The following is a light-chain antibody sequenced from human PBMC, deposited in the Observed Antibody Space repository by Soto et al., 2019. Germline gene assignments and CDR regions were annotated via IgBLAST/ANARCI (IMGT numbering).Light chain of an antibody. CDR2: DVS. J-gene: IGLJ2*01. Sequence: QSALTQPRSVSGFPGQSVTISCTGTSSDVGGYNYVSWYQQHPGKAPKLMIYDVSKRPSGVPDRFSGSKSGNTASLTISGLQAEDEADYYCCSYAGSYLVVFGGGTQLTVL. CDR1: SSDVGGYNY. CDR3: CSYAGSYLVV. V-gene: IGLV2-11*01.